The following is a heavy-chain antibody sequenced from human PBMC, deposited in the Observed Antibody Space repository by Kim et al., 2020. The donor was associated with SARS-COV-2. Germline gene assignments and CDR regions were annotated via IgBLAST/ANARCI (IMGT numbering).Heavy chain of an antibody. V-gene: IGHV4-34*01. Sequence: NPSLKSRVTISVDTAKNQFALKLSSVAAADTAVYYCARGLGWAVAGTGGYWGQGTLVTVSS. CDR3: ARGLGWAVAGTGGY. J-gene: IGHJ4*02. D-gene: IGHD6-19*01.